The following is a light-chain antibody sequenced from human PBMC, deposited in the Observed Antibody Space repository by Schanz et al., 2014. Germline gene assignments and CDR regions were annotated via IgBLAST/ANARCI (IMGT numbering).Light chain of an antibody. Sequence: EVVLTQSPGTLSLSPGERATLSCRASQTVSSSHLAWYQQKPGQAPRLLIHYASARATGTPDRFSGSGSGTDFTLTISRLEPEDFAVYYCQHYSLSPLFGQGTKVDI. J-gene: IGKJ1*01. CDR1: QTVSSSH. CDR3: QHYSLSPL. CDR2: YAS. V-gene: IGKV3-20*01.